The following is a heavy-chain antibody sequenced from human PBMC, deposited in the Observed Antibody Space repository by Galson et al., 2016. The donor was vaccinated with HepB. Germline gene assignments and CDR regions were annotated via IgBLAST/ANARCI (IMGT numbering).Heavy chain of an antibody. J-gene: IGHJ4*02. CDR2: ISGSGGST. D-gene: IGHD3-10*01. V-gene: IGHV3-23*01. CDR3: AKDRGFTTAPG. CDR1: GFTFSSYA. Sequence: SLRLSCAASGFTFSSYAMSWVRQALGKGLEWVSVISGSGGSTYYADSVKGRFTISRDNSKNTLYLQMNSLRAEDTAVYYCAKDRGFTTAPGWGQGTLVTVSS.